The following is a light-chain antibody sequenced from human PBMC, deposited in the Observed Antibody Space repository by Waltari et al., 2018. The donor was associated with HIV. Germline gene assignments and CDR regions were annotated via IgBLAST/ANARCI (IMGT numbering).Light chain of an antibody. CDR3: NSFAGSRVV. Sequence: QSALTQPPSASGSPGQPVTISCTATTSDVAAYNYVSWDQQHPGKAPKLLMWEVTERPSGVHDRFSGSKSGDTASLTVSGLQAEEEADYYCNSFAGSRVVFGGVIKLKVL. CDR2: EVT. J-gene: IGLJ2*01. CDR1: TSDVAAYNY. V-gene: IGLV2-8*01.